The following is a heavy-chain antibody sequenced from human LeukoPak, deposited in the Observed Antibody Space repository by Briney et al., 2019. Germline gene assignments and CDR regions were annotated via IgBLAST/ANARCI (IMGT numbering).Heavy chain of an antibody. Sequence: GGSLRLSCAASGFTFSSYAMAWVRQTPGKGLEWVSTIDTSGGSTHYADSVKGRFTISRDNSKNTMYLQMNSLGVEDTAIYYCATDVGTVFFDNWGQGTVVTVSS. CDR2: IDTSGGST. CDR3: ATDVGTVFFDN. J-gene: IGHJ4*02. V-gene: IGHV3-23*01. CDR1: GFTFSSYA. D-gene: IGHD3/OR15-3a*01.